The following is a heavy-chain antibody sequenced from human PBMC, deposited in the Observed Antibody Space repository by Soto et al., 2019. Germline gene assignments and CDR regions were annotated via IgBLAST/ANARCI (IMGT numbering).Heavy chain of an antibody. V-gene: IGHV3-7*03. CDR1: GFTFSSYW. J-gene: IGHJ4*02. D-gene: IGHD3-22*01. CDR3: ARTFPRYYSSGFHDY. Sequence: GGSLRLSCAASGFTFSSYWMSWVRQAPGKGLEWVANIKQDGSEKYYVDSVKGRFTISRDNAKNSLYLQMNSLRAEDTAVYYCARTFPRYYSSGFHDYWGQGTLVTVSS. CDR2: IKQDGSEK.